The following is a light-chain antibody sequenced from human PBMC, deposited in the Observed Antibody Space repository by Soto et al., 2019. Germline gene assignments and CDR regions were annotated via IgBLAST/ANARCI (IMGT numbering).Light chain of an antibody. Sequence: EIVLTQSPGTLSLSPGDRATLSCRASQRVSDSYLAWYQQRPGQAPRLLIFGASTRATGIPARFSGSGSGTEFTLTISSLQSEDFAVYYCQQYNNWPWTFGQGTKVDIK. CDR3: QQYNNWPWT. V-gene: IGKV3-15*01. CDR2: GAS. J-gene: IGKJ1*01. CDR1: QRVSDSY.